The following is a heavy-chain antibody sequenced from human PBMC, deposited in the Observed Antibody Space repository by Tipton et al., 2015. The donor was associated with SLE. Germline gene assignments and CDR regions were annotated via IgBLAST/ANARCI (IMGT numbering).Heavy chain of an antibody. CDR3: ASAAGPFDY. J-gene: IGHJ4*02. V-gene: IGHV4-59*12. D-gene: IGHD6-13*01. CDR1: GGSISSYY. Sequence: LRLSCTVSGGSISSYYWSWIRQPPGKGPEWIGYIYYSGSTNYNPSLKSRVTISVDKSKNQFSLKLSSVTAADTAVYYCASAAGPFDYWGQGTLVTVSS. CDR2: IYYSGST.